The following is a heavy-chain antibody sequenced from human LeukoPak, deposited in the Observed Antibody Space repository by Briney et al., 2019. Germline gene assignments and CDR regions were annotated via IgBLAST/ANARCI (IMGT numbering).Heavy chain of an antibody. CDR2: MNPNSGNT. V-gene: IGHV1-8*01. D-gene: IGHD1-26*01. CDR3: ARGVVGATRRTYYYYYMDV. J-gene: IGHJ6*03. CDR1: GYTFTSYD. Sequence: VASVKVSCKATGYTFTSYDINWVRQATGQGLEWMGWMNPNSGNTGYAQKFQGRVTMTRNTSISTAYMELSSLRSEDTAVYYCARGVVGATRRTYYYYYMDVWGKGTTVTVSS.